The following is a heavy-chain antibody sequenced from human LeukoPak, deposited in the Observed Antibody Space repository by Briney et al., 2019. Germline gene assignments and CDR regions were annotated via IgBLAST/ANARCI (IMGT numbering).Heavy chain of an antibody. CDR3: AKVGLGYCGGDCYRPYYFDY. J-gene: IGHJ4*02. D-gene: IGHD2-21*02. Sequence: GGSLRLSCAASGFTFDDYAMHWVRQAPGKGLEWVSLISGDGGSTYYADSVKGRFTISRDNSKNSLYLQMNSLRTEDTALYYCAKVGLGYCGGDCYRPYYFDYCGQGNLVTVSS. V-gene: IGHV3-43*02. CDR1: GFTFDDYA. CDR2: ISGDGGST.